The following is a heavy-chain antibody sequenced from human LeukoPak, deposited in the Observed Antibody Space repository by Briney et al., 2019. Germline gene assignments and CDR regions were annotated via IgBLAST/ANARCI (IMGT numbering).Heavy chain of an antibody. CDR3: ARNPTIFGVVIVPDY. V-gene: IGHV3-7*01. D-gene: IGHD3-3*01. CDR1: GFTFSSYW. J-gene: IGHJ4*02. CDR2: IKQDGIEK. Sequence: GGSLRLSCAASGFTFSSYWMSWVRQAPGKGLEWVANIKQDGIEKYVVVSVKGRFTVSRDNAKNSLYLQMNSLRAEDTSVYYCARNPTIFGVVIVPDYWGQGTLVTVSS.